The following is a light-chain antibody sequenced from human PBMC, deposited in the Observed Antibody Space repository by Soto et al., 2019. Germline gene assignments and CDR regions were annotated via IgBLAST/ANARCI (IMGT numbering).Light chain of an antibody. CDR2: AAS. V-gene: IGKV1-27*01. J-gene: IGKJ3*01. CDR1: QAIRNN. Sequence: DIQMTQSPLSLSASAGDKITITCRASQAIRNNLAWYQQKPGKVPTLLIYAASTLPTGVPSRFSGSGSGTDFTLTISSLQPEDVATYYCQKYYSVPFTFGPGTKVEIK. CDR3: QKYYSVPFT.